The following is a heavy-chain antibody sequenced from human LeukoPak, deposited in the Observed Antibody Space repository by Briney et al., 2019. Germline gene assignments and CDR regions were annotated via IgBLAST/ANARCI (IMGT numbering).Heavy chain of an antibody. CDR3: ARTGSTGGY. CDR2: IHYSGST. D-gene: IGHD1-14*01. V-gene: IGHV4-61*01. Sequence: SETLSLTCTVSGGSVSGGNYYCSWTRQSPGKGLEWIGYIHYSGSTVYSPSLKSRVTMSIDTSKNQFSLNLSSVTAADTAVCYCARTGSTGGYWGQGTLVTVSS. J-gene: IGHJ4*02. CDR1: GGSVSGGNYY.